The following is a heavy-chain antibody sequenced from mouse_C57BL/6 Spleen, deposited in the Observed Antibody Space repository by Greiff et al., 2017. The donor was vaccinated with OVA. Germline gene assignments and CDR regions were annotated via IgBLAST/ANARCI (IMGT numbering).Heavy chain of an antibody. V-gene: IGHV1-42*01. CDR2: INPSTGGT. D-gene: IGHD1-1*01. CDR3: ARDGDYYGSSADY. Sequence: EVQLQQSGPELVKPGASVKISCKASGYSFTGYYMNWVKQSPDKSLEWIGEINPSTGGTTYTQKFKAKVTLSVDKTSSTAYMQLKSLTSEDSAVYYRARDGDYYGSSADYWGQGTTLTVSS. CDR1: GYSFTGYY. J-gene: IGHJ2*01.